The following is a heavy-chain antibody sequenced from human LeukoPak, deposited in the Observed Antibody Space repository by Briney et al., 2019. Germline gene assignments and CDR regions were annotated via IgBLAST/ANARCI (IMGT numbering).Heavy chain of an antibody. CDR1: GFTFSSYW. CDR3: ARPTVVAAALKY. Sequence: PGGSLRLSCAASGFTFSSYWMHWVRQAPGKGLVWVSRINSDGSSTSYADSVKGRFTISRDNAKNTLYLQMNGLRAEDTAVYYCARPTVVAAALKYWGQGTLVTVSS. D-gene: IGHD6-13*01. CDR2: INSDGSST. J-gene: IGHJ4*02. V-gene: IGHV3-74*01.